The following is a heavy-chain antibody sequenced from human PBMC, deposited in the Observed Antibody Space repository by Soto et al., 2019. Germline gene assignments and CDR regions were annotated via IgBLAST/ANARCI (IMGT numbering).Heavy chain of an antibody. CDR2: IWFDGSNH. Sequence: QVQLVESGGGVVQPGRSLIISCVASGFIFTNYGMHWVRQAPGGGLEWVAVIWFDGSNHRYTESVKGRFTISRDDSKNTVYLQMNSLRAEDTAVYYCARDSSVGATYSGPSFYSMDIWGQGTTVTVSS. CDR3: ARDSSVGATYSGPSFYSMDI. D-gene: IGHD1-26*01. V-gene: IGHV3-33*01. CDR1: GFIFTNYG. J-gene: IGHJ6*03.